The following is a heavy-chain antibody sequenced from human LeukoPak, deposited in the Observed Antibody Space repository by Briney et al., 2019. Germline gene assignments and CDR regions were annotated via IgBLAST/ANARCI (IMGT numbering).Heavy chain of an antibody. CDR3: ARDQYDTWSRRGDFDS. CDR1: GFTFGKYW. V-gene: IGHV3-7*03. CDR2: IKLDGSEK. J-gene: IGHJ4*02. Sequence: GGSLRLSCVASGFTFGKYWMSWVRQAPGKGLEWVANIKLDGSEKNYVDSVKGRFTISRDNTKNSLYLQMNSLRAEDTAVFYCARDQYDTWSRRGDFDSWGQGTLVIVSS. D-gene: IGHD3-3*01.